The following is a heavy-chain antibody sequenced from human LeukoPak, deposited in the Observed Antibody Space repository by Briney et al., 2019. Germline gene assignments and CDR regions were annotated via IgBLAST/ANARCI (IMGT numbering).Heavy chain of an antibody. Sequence: ASVKVSCKASGGTFSSYAISWVRQAPGQGLEWMGWINPNSGGTNYAQKLQGRVTMTRDTSISTAYMELSRLRSDDTAVYYCARERGNDFWSGRVQTMDVWGKGTTVTVSS. CDR1: GGTFSSYA. CDR3: ARERGNDFWSGRVQTMDV. CDR2: INPNSGGT. J-gene: IGHJ6*03. D-gene: IGHD3-3*01. V-gene: IGHV1-2*02.